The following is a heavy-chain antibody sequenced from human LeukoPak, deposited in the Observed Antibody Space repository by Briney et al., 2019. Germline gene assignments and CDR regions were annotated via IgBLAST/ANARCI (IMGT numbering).Heavy chain of an antibody. CDR3: ARSSNYIWFGL. J-gene: IGHJ5*02. CDR2: IYTSGST. D-gene: IGHD3-10*01. Sequence: SETLSHSCTVSVGSISSYYWSWIRQPAGKGLEWIGRIYTSGSTNYNPSLKSRVTMSVDTSKNQFSLKLSSVTAADPAVYYCARSSNYIWFGLGGQRTLVTVSS. CDR1: VGSISSYY. V-gene: IGHV4-4*07.